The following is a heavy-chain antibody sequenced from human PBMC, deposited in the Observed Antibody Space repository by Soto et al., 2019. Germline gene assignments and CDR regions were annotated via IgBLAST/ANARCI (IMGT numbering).Heavy chain of an antibody. J-gene: IGHJ4*02. V-gene: IGHV3-21*01. Sequence: PGGSLRLSCAASGFTFSSYNMNWVRQAPGKGLEWVSSISSSRSYIYYADSVKGRFTISRDNAKNSLYLQMNSLRAEDTAVYYCASVFGWEQYYFDYWGQGTLVTVSS. CDR1: GFTFSSYN. CDR3: ASVFGWEQYYFDY. CDR2: ISSSRSYI. D-gene: IGHD1-26*01.